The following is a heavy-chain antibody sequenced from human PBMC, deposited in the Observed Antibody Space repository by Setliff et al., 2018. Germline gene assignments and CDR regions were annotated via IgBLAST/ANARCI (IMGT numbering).Heavy chain of an antibody. CDR3: AREALLGIGVSRRPDY. V-gene: IGHV4-59*11. CDR1: GGSISSHY. Sequence: PSETLSLTCTVSGGSISSHYWSWIRQPPGKGLEWIGSIYYSGSANYNPSLKSRVTISVDTSKNQFSLKLSSVTAADTAVYYCAREALLGIGVSRRPDYWGQGTLVTASS. D-gene: IGHD7-27*01. J-gene: IGHJ4*02. CDR2: IYYSGSA.